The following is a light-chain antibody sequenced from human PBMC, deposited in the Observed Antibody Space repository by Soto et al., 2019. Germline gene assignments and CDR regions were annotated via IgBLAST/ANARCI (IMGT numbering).Light chain of an antibody. CDR2: GAS. J-gene: IGKJ1*01. V-gene: IGKV3-20*01. Sequence: ENVLTQSPGTLPLSPGERATLSCRASQSVSSSYLAWYQQKSGQAPRLLIYGASNRATGIPDRFSGSGSGTDFTLTISRLEPEDFAVYYCQQYGRSSWTFGQGTKVDIK. CDR3: QQYGRSSWT. CDR1: QSVSSSY.